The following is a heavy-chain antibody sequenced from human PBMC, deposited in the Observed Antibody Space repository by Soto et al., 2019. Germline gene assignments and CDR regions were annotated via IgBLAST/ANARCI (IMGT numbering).Heavy chain of an antibody. CDR2: IYYSGST. Sequence: SETLSLTCTVSGGSISSGGYYWSWIRQHPGKGLEWIGYIYYSGSTYYNPSLKSRVTISVDTSKNQLSLKLSSVTAAVTVVFYCARGGGRYYYYYMDVWGKGTTVTVSS. J-gene: IGHJ6*03. D-gene: IGHD3-16*01. V-gene: IGHV4-31*03. CDR1: GGSISSGGYY. CDR3: ARGGGRYYYYYMDV.